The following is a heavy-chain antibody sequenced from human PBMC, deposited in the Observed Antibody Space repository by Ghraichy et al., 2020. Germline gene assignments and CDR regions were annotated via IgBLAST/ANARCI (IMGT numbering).Heavy chain of an antibody. CDR1: GGSISTSSDY. Sequence: SETLSLTCSVSGGSISTSSDYWAWIRQPPEKGLEWIASIYYSGVTYYNPFLKSRVTISVDTSKGQFSLTLTSVTAADTAVYYCARAPGFASSHFDFWGQGTPVTVSS. CDR2: IYYSGVT. D-gene: IGHD6-13*01. J-gene: IGHJ4*02. V-gene: IGHV4-39*01. CDR3: ARAPGFASSHFDF.